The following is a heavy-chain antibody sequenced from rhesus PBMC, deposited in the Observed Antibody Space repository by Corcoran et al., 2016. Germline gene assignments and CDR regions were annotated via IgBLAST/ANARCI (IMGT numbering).Heavy chain of an antibody. J-gene: IGHJ2*01. CDR3: ARLPGGSNYWYFAI. V-gene: IGHV4-73*01. CDR2: MDGKSANT. Sequence: QVKLQQWGEGLVKPSETLSLTCAVYGGSISGYYWSWIRQPPGTGLEWIGNMDGKSANTNNNHNLKKRITISTDTSKNQFSLTLSSVTAAAAAVYYCARLPGGSNYWYFAIWGPGTPITISS. CDR1: GGSISGYY. D-gene: IGHD4-29*01.